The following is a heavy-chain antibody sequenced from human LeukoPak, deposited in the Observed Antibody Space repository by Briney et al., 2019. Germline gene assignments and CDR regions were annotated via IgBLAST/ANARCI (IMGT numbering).Heavy chain of an antibody. J-gene: IGHJ4*02. V-gene: IGHV4-39*01. CDR1: GVSISSSNSY. Sequence: SETLSLTCTVSGVSISSSNSYWGWIRQPPGKGLEWIGSIYYSGNTYYNASLKSQVSISIDTSKNQYSLRLTSVTAADTAVYYCARQTGSGLFILPGGQGTLVTVSS. CDR2: IYYSGNT. CDR3: ARQTGSGLFILP. D-gene: IGHD3/OR15-3a*01.